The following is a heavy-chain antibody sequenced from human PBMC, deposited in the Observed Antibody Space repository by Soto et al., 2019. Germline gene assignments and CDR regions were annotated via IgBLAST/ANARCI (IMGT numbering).Heavy chain of an antibody. V-gene: IGHV3-30*18. CDR1: GFTFSSYA. Sequence: GGSLRLSCAASGFTFSSYAMHWVRQAPGKGLEWVAVISYDGTKKFFADSVKGRFAVSRDNSNDTVFLQMDSLRAEDTAVYYCAKDFLLWGSFPDPGASDYRGQGTQVTVSS. CDR2: ISYDGTKK. J-gene: IGHJ4*02. CDR3: AKDFLLWGSFPDPGASDY. D-gene: IGHD3-16*01.